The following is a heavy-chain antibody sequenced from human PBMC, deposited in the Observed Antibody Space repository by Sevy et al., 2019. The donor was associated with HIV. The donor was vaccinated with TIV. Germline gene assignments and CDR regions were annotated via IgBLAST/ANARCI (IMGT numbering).Heavy chain of an antibody. D-gene: IGHD7-27*01. J-gene: IGHJ4*02. CDR1: GFTFNNYA. CDR2: ISGSGATT. CDR3: ARYSRGAGTGDNY. Sequence: GGSLRLSCAASGFTFNNYAMNWVRQAPGKGLEWVSAISGSGATTFYADSVKGRFTISRDNAKNSLYLQMNSLRAEDTAVYYCARYSRGAGTGDNYWGQGTLVTVSS. V-gene: IGHV3-23*01.